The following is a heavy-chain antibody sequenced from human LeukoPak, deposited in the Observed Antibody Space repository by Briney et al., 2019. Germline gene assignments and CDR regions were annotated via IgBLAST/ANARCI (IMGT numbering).Heavy chain of an antibody. V-gene: IGHV4-38-2*02. CDR2: IYQSGDT. D-gene: IGHD2/OR15-2a*01. Sequence: SETLSLTCIVSGYSISSGYYWGWIRQSPGEGLQWIGNIYQSGDTYYNPSLKSRVTISVDTSKNQFSLKLSSVSAADTAVYFCARDSHAYFDAFDIWGQGTMVTVSS. CDR1: GYSISSGYY. J-gene: IGHJ3*02. CDR3: ARDSHAYFDAFDI.